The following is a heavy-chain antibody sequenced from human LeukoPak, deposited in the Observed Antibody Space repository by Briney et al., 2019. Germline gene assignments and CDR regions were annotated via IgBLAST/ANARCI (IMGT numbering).Heavy chain of an antibody. V-gene: IGHV3-64D*06. D-gene: IGHD6-13*01. CDR1: GFTFSSYA. CDR2: ITSNGGSA. J-gene: IGHJ4*02. Sequence: GGALRLSCSASGFTFSSYAMYWVRQAPGKGLEYVSAITSNGGSAYYADSVKGRFTISRDNSRNTLYLQMSSLRADDTAVYYCVGFRATAGLYWGQGTLVTVSS. CDR3: VGFRATAGLY.